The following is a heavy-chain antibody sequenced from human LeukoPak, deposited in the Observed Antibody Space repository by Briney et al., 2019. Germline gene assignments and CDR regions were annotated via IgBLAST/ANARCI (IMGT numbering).Heavy chain of an antibody. CDR1: GGSFSGYY. J-gene: IGHJ4*02. Sequence: SETLSLTCAVYGGSFSGYYWSWIRQPPGKGLEWIGEIHHSGSTNYNPSLKSRVTISVDTSRNQFSLKLSSVTAADTAVYYCARHLLYYASSSWRYRGYYFDYWGQGTLVTVSS. CDR3: ARHLLYYASSSWRYRGYYFDY. CDR2: IHHSGST. V-gene: IGHV4-34*01. D-gene: IGHD3-22*01.